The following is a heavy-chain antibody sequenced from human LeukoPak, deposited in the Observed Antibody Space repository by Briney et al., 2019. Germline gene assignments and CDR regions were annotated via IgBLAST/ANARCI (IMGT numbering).Heavy chain of an antibody. CDR2: IWYDGSNK. J-gene: IGHJ5*02. Sequence: GGSLRLSCAASGFTFSSYGMHWVRQAPGKGLEWVAVIWYDGSNKYYADSVKGRFTISRDNSKNTLYLRMNSLRAEDTAVYYCAGDSRRYYYGSGSPPEFDPWGQGTLVTVSS. V-gene: IGHV3-33*01. CDR3: AGDSRRYYYGSGSPPEFDP. D-gene: IGHD3-10*01. CDR1: GFTFSSYG.